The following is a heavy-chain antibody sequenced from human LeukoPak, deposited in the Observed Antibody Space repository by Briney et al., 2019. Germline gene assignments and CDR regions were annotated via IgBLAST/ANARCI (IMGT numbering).Heavy chain of an antibody. CDR3: ARRSLYGSAYFDY. Sequence: SETLSLTRIVSGGSISSHSCSWVRQPPGKGLGWIGYIYYCGSTNYNPSLKRRVDISVDTSKNQFTLKLSSVTAEDTAVYYCARRSLYGSAYFDYWGQGTLVTVSS. D-gene: IGHD3-10*01. CDR2: IYYCGST. V-gene: IGHV4-59*11. CDR1: GGSISSHS. J-gene: IGHJ4*02.